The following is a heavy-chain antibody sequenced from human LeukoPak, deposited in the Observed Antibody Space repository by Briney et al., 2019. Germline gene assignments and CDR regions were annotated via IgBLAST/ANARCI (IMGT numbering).Heavy chain of an antibody. CDR1: GYSFSTYW. CDR2: MYPGDSDT. V-gene: IGHV5-51*01. Sequence: GESLKISCRGSGYSFSTYWVGWVRQMPGKGLEGMGIMYPGDSDTRYSPSFQGQFTISAAKSISTAYLQWSSLKASDTAMYYCARRDGYNMGAFDIWGQGTMVTVSS. J-gene: IGHJ3*02. D-gene: IGHD5-24*01. CDR3: ARRDGYNMGAFDI.